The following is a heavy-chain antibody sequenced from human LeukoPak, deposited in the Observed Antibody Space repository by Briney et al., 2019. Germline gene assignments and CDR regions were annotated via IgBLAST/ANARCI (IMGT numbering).Heavy chain of an antibody. D-gene: IGHD1-26*01. V-gene: IGHV1-69*13. CDR1: GGTFISYA. Sequence: SVKVSCKASGGTFISYAISWVRQAPGQGLEWMGGIIPIFGTANYAQKFQGRVTITADESTSTAYMELSSLRAEDTAVYYCAKDLGIKVGAPSYWGQGTLVTVSS. CDR3: AKDLGIKVGAPSY. J-gene: IGHJ4*02. CDR2: IIPIFGTA.